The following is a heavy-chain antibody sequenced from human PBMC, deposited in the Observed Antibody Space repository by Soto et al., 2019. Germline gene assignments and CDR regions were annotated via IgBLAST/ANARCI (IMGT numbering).Heavy chain of an antibody. CDR2: IFGGGGRST. V-gene: IGHV3-23*01. Sequence: EVQLLESGGDLVHPGGSLRLSCAASGFNFRGYTMSWIRQAPGKGREWVSSIFGGGGRSTFYSASVKGRFTISRDDSQKTLFLQMSSLRGEDTAMYYCAKDFTPDSRWDIDYWGQGTLVTVSS. CDR3: AKDFTPDSRWDIDY. J-gene: IGHJ4*02. CDR1: GFNFRGYT. D-gene: IGHD1-26*01.